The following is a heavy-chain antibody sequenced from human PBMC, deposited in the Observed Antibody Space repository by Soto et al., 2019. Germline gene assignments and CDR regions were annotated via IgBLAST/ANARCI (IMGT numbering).Heavy chain of an antibody. Sequence: QVQLVQSGAEVTKPGASVKVSCKAFGYTFTSYDINWVRQATGQGLEWMGWMSPNSGATGYAQKFQGRVTMTRDTSISTVYMELSNLRSEDTAIYYCARGVDNGVDVWGQGSTVTVSS. J-gene: IGHJ6*02. CDR2: MSPNSGAT. CDR1: GYTFTSYD. CDR3: ARGVDNGVDV. D-gene: IGHD2-8*01. V-gene: IGHV1-8*01.